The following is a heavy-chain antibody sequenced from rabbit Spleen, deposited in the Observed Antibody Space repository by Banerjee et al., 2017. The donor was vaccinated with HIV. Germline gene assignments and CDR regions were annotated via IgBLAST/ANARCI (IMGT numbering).Heavy chain of an antibody. CDR1: GVSFSFSNSY. V-gene: IGHV1S40*01. J-gene: IGHJ4*01. CDR2: IDSSSSDFT. D-gene: IGHD3-1*01. Sequence: QSLEESGGDLVKPGASLTLTCTASGVSFSFSNSYMCWVRQAPGKGLEWIACIDSSSSDFTYFASWAKGRFTISKTSSTTVTLQMTSLTAADTATYFCAREKSGNHGHDLWGPGTLVTVS. CDR3: AREKSGNHGHDL.